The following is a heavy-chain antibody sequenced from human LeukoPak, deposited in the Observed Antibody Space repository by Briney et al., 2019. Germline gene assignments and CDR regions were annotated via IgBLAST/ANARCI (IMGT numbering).Heavy chain of an antibody. V-gene: IGHV4-59*01. CDR1: GGSISSYY. J-gene: IGHJ3*02. D-gene: IGHD3-3*01. CDR3: ARDSPLEWAVFGDSFDI. Sequence: SETLSLTCTVSGGSISSYYWSWIRQSPGKGLEWIGHIHYSGSTNYNFSLESRVTMSMDTSKSQISLKLSSVTAADTAVYYCARDSPLEWAVFGDSFDIWGQGTVVTVSS. CDR2: IHYSGST.